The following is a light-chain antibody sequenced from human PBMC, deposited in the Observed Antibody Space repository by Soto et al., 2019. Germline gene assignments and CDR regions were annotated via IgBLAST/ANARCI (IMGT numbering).Light chain of an antibody. Sequence: DIQMTQSPSTLSASVGDRVSVTSRASQSIGNSLAWYQQRPGKAPKLLIYGVSTLRSGVPSRFSGSGSGTECSLIIASLHPEDSAPHSWQQTHNIPWTLGQGAEVEIK. J-gene: IGKJ1*01. CDR2: GVS. CDR1: QSIGNS. V-gene: IGKV1-5*01. CDR3: QQTHNIPWT.